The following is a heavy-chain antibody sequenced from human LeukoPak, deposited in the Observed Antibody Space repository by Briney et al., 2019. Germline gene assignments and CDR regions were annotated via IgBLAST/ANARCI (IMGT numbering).Heavy chain of an antibody. CDR3: ARDREISTSQAAFNWFHP. D-gene: IGHD2/OR15-2a*01. V-gene: IGHV1-2*02. J-gene: IGHJ5*02. CDR1: GYTFTNYF. Sequence: ASVKVSCKASGYTFTNYFIHWVRQAPGQGLEWMGWIQPTSGVTDYARTFQGRVTMTTDTSMNVAYMELRRLRSDDTAVYYCARDREISTSQAAFNWFHPWGQGTLVTVSS. CDR2: IQPTSGVT.